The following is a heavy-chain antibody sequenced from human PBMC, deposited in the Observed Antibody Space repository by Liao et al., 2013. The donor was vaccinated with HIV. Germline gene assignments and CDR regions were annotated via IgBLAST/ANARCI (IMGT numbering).Heavy chain of an antibody. CDR3: ARDLAGFYGSGSYLDF. CDR2: IYTSGNT. CDR1: GGSISSGNYY. Sequence: QVQLQESGPGLVKPSQTLSLTCTVSGGSISSGNYYWSWIRQPAGKGLEWIGHIYTSGNTNYNPSLKSRVTISVDTSKKQFSLKLSSVTAADTAVYYCARDLAGFYGSGSYLDFWGQGTLVTVSS. D-gene: IGHD3-10*01. V-gene: IGHV4-61*02. J-gene: IGHJ4*02.